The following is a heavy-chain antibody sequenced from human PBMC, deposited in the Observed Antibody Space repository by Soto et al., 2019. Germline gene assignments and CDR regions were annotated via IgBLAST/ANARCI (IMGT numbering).Heavy chain of an antibody. CDR1: GYSFTDYH. CDR3: ARGHSTDCSNGVCSFFYNHEMDV. CDR2: IDPKSGGT. D-gene: IGHD2-8*01. V-gene: IGHV1-2*04. J-gene: IGHJ6*02. Sequence: ASVKVSCKASGYSFTDYHIHWVRQAPGQGLEWLGRIDPKSGGTSTAQKFQGWVTMTRDRSISTVYMELTRLRSDDTAVYFCARGHSTDCSNGVCSFFYNHEMDVWGQGTTVTVSS.